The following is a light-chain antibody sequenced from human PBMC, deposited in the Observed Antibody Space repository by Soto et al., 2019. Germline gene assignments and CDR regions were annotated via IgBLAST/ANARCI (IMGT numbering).Light chain of an antibody. V-gene: IGKV3-11*01. Sequence: EIVLTQSPATLSLSPGERATLSCRASQSVSSYLAWYQLKPGQAPRLLIYDASNRATGVPARFRGSGSGTQVALTISSLDPEDFAVYCCQQRSNWPITFGQGTRLEIK. CDR1: QSVSSY. CDR2: DAS. CDR3: QQRSNWPIT. J-gene: IGKJ5*01.